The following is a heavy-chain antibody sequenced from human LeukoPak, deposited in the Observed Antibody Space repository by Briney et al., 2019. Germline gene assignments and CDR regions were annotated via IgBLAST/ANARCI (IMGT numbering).Heavy chain of an antibody. Sequence: PSQTLSLTCTVSGGSISSGSYYWSWIRQPAGKGLEWIGRIYTSGSTNYNPSLKSRVTISVDTSKNQFSLKLSSVTAADTAVYYCARDRINSGSYRGDYWGQGTLVTVSS. CDR2: IYTSGST. CDR1: GGSISSGSYY. V-gene: IGHV4-61*02. D-gene: IGHD1-26*01. J-gene: IGHJ4*02. CDR3: ARDRINSGSYRGDY.